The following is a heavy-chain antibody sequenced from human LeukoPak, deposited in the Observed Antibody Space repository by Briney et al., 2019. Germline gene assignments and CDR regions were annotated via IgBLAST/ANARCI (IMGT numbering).Heavy chain of an antibody. J-gene: IGHJ4*02. CDR3: ARDGGCSSDSCYFGY. CDR2: IYYSGIT. CDR1: GGSISSSAYY. D-gene: IGHD2-2*01. V-gene: IGHV4-31*03. Sequence: SETLSLTCTVSGGSISSSAYYWSWVRQHPGKGLEWVGYIYYSGITYYHPSLKSRVTISVDTSKNQFSLNLSSVTAADTAVYYCARDGGCSSDSCYFGYWGQGILVTVSS.